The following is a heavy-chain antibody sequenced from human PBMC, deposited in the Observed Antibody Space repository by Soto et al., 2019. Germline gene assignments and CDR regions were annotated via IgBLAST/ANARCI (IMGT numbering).Heavy chain of an antibody. V-gene: IGHV1-69*13. CDR1: GGTFSSYA. J-gene: IGHJ3*02. D-gene: IGHD3-16*01. CDR2: IIPIFGTA. Sequence: ASVKVSCKASGGTFSSYAISWVRQAPGQGLEWMGGIIPIFGTANYAQKFQGRVTITADESTSTAYMELSSLRSEDTAVYYCARETLSREEFGPFDIRGQGTMVTVSS. CDR3: ARETLSREEFGPFDI.